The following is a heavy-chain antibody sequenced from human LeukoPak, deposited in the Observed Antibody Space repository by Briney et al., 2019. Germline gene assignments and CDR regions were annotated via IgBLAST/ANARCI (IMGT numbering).Heavy chain of an antibody. Sequence: GGPLRLSCAASGFTFSSYWMSWVRQAPGKGLEWVANIKQDGSEKYYVDSVKGRFTISRDNAKNSLYLQMNSLRAEDTAVYYCATTGYYPYYFDYWGQGTLVTVSS. CDR2: IKQDGSEK. V-gene: IGHV3-7*01. CDR3: ATTGYYPYYFDY. CDR1: GFTFSSYW. J-gene: IGHJ4*02. D-gene: IGHD3-9*01.